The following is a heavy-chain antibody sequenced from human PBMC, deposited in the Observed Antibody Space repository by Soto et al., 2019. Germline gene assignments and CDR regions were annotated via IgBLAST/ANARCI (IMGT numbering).Heavy chain of an antibody. D-gene: IGHD5-12*01. Sequence: GASVKVSCKASGYTFTGYFIHWVRQAPGQGLEWMGWINPNSGDKHSAQRFQGRVTMTRDTSVTTVYMEVYSLRSDDTAVYYCARANSGDDDEFDYWGQGTLVTVSS. J-gene: IGHJ4*02. V-gene: IGHV1-2*02. CDR1: GYTFTGYF. CDR2: INPNSGDK. CDR3: ARANSGDDDEFDY.